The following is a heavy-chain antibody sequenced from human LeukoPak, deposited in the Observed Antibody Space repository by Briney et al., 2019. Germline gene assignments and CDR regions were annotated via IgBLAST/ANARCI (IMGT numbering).Heavy chain of an antibody. D-gene: IGHD6-6*01. Sequence: GASVKVSCKASGYTFTSYYMHWVRQAPGQGLEWMGWISAYNGDTNSAQKLQGRVTMTTDTSTRTAYMELRSLRSDDTAVYYCAREEYRARGAGYWSQGTLVTVSS. CDR3: AREEYRARGAGY. V-gene: IGHV1-18*04. CDR2: ISAYNGDT. J-gene: IGHJ4*02. CDR1: GYTFTSYY.